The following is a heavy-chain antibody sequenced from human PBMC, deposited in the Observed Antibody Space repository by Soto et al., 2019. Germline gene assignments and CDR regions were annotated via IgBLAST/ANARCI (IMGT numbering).Heavy chain of an antibody. V-gene: IGHV4-59*01. CDR3: ARGPHYDFWSGPDFDY. Sequence: ASETLSLTCTVSGGSISSYYWSWIRQPPGKGLEWIGYIYYSGSTNYNPSLKSRVTISVDTSKNQFSLKLSSVTAADTAVYYCARGPHYDFWSGPDFDYWGQGTLVTVSS. J-gene: IGHJ4*02. CDR1: GGSISSYY. CDR2: IYYSGST. D-gene: IGHD3-3*01.